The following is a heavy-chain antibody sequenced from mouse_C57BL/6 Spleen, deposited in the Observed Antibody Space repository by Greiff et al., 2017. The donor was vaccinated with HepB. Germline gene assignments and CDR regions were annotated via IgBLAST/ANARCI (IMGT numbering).Heavy chain of an antibody. V-gene: IGHV10-1*01. CDR1: GFSINTYA. J-gene: IGHJ3*01. CDR3: VRQGEGFAY. Sequence: EVHLVESGGGLVQPTGSLKLSCAASGFSINTYAMNWVRQAPGKGLEWVARIRSKSNNYATYYADSVKDRFTISRDDSESMLYLQMNNLKTEDTAMYYCVRQGEGFAYWGQGTLVTVSA. CDR2: IRSKSNNYAT.